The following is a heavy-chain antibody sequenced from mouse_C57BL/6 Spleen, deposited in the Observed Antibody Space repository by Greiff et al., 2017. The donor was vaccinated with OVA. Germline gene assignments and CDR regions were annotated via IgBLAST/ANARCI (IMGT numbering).Heavy chain of an antibody. CDR2: INPNNGGT. V-gene: IGHV1-26*01. Sequence: VQLQQSGPELVKPGASVKISCKASGYTFTDYYMNWVKQSHGKSLEWIGDINPNNGGTSYNQKFKGKATLTVDKSSSTAYMELRSLTSEDSAVYYCAHRGDYYGSSFDYWGQGTTLTVSS. J-gene: IGHJ2*01. D-gene: IGHD1-1*01. CDR3: AHRGDYYGSSFDY. CDR1: GYTFTDYY.